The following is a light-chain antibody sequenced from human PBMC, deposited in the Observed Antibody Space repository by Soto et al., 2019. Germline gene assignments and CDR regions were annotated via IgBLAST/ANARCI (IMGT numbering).Light chain of an antibody. CDR1: SSDVGGYNY. Sequence: QSVLTQPASVSGSPGQSITISCTGTSSDVGGYNYVSWYQQHPGKVPKLMIYDVTNRPSGVSNRFSGSKSGNTASLTISGLQAEVEGDYYCSSYTSSNTVVFGGGTKLTVL. V-gene: IGLV2-14*01. J-gene: IGLJ2*01. CDR3: SSYTSSNTVV. CDR2: DVT.